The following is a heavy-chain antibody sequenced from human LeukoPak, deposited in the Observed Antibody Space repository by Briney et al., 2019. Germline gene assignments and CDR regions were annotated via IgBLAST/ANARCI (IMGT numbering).Heavy chain of an antibody. CDR3: ARGAAVGPADW. Sequence: ASVKVSCKASGYSFTTYGITWVRQAPGQGLEWVGWISPYNGNTKNAQEVQGRVTMTTDTPTTTAYMELRSLRYDDTAVYYCARGAAVGPADWWGQGTLVTVSS. CDR1: GYSFTTYG. V-gene: IGHV1-18*01. J-gene: IGHJ4*02. D-gene: IGHD6-13*01. CDR2: ISPYNGNT.